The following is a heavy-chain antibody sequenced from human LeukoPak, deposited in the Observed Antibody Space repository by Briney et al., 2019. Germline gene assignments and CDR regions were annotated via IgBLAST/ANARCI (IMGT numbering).Heavy chain of an antibody. Sequence: GGSLRLSCAASGFTFSSYGMHWVRQAPGKGLEWVAVISYDGSNKYYADSVKGRFTISRDNSKNTLYLQMNNLRAEDTAVYYCAKDRRWDSSSSRGYYYYYYMDVWGKGTTVTVSS. J-gene: IGHJ6*03. D-gene: IGHD6-6*01. CDR2: ISYDGSNK. CDR3: AKDRRWDSSSSRGYYYYYYMDV. V-gene: IGHV3-30*18. CDR1: GFTFSSYG.